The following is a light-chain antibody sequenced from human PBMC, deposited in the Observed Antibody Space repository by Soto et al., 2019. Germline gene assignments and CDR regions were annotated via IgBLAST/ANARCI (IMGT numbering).Light chain of an antibody. CDR3: SSDTSSTTLV. J-gene: IGLJ1*01. CDR2: DVY. CDR1: RGDIGGYNY. Sequence: QSALTQPASVSASPGQAITISCTGTRGDIGGYNYVSWYQQHPGKAPKLMIYDVYHRPSGVSNRVSSSKSGNTASLTIAGLQAEDEADYYCSSDTSSTTLVFGTGTKLTVL. V-gene: IGLV2-14*03.